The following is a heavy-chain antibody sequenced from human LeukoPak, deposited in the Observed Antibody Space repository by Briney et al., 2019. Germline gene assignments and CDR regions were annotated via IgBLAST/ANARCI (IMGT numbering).Heavy chain of an antibody. D-gene: IGHD3-9*01. V-gene: IGHV3-9*01. Sequence: SLSLSCLGSGFSLDDYAMHWVRQVPGKGPEWVSSISWDGNIQAYADSANGRLTISRDNAKNSLFLQMNSLRAEDTALYYCIKDMGFDLLKDAFDLWGQGTMVTVSS. CDR3: IKDMGFDLLKDAFDL. CDR2: ISWDGNIQ. CDR1: GFSLDDYA. J-gene: IGHJ3*01.